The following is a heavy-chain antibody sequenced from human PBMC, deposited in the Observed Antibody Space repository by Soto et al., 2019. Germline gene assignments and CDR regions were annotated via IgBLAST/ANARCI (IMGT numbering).Heavy chain of an antibody. D-gene: IGHD6-19*01. CDR2: INHSGST. CDR3: ARAREGIAVAGPWFDP. V-gene: IGHV4-34*01. CDR1: GGSFSGYY. Sequence: SETLSLTYAVYGGSFSGYYWSWIRQPPGKGLEWIGEINHSGSTNYNPSLKSRVTISVDTSKNQFSLKLSSVTAADTAVYYCARAREGIAVAGPWFDPSGQGTLVTVSS. J-gene: IGHJ5*02.